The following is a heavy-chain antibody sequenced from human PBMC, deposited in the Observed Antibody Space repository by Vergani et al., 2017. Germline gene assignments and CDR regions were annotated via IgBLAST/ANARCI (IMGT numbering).Heavy chain of an antibody. CDR1: GFTFSSYA. V-gene: IGHV3-23*01. Sequence: EVQLLESGGGLVQPGGSLRLSCAASGFTFSSYAMSWVRQAPGKGLEWVSAISGSGGSTYYADSVKGRFPISRDNSKNTLYLQMNSLRAEDTAVYYCAKDSSSGWYHNDAFDIWGQGTMVTVSS. D-gene: IGHD6-19*01. CDR3: AKDSSSGWYHNDAFDI. CDR2: ISGSGGST. J-gene: IGHJ3*02.